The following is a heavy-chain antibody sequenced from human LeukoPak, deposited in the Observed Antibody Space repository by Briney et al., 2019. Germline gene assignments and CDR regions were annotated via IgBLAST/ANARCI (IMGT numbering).Heavy chain of an antibody. J-gene: IGHJ3*02. Sequence: GGSLRLSCAASEFTFSTYWMTWLRQTPGKGLEWVANIKPDGDEKYYVDSVKGRFTISRDNAKNSLYLQMDSLTAEDTALYYCARDPYYYNSGSFAAFDIWGQGTMVTVSS. V-gene: IGHV3-7*01. CDR1: EFTFSTYW. CDR3: ARDPYYYNSGSFAAFDI. CDR2: IKPDGDEK. D-gene: IGHD3-10*01.